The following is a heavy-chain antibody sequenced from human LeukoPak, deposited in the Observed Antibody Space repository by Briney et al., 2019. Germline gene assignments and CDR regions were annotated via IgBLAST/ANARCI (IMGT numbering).Heavy chain of an antibody. CDR2: INHSGST. CDR3: AREVRGVLDYYYYMDV. D-gene: IGHD3-10*01. J-gene: IGHJ6*03. CDR1: GDSISTSSYY. Sequence: PSETLSLTCSVSGDSISTSSYYWGWIRQPPGKGLEWIGEINHSGSTNYNPSLKSRVTISVDTSKNQFSLKLSSATAADTAVYYCAREVRGVLDYYYYMDVWGKGTTVTISS. V-gene: IGHV4-39*07.